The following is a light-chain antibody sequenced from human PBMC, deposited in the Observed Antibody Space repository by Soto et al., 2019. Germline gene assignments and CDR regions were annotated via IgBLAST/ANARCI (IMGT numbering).Light chain of an antibody. CDR1: QSVSSN. J-gene: IGKJ5*01. V-gene: IGKV3-15*01. CDR2: GAS. Sequence: EIVMTQSPATLSVSPGERATLSCRASQSVSSNLAWYQQKPGQAPRLLIYGASTRATGIPARFSGSGSGTEFTLTISSLQSEDFAFSYCQQYTNWLITFGQGTRLEIK. CDR3: QQYTNWLIT.